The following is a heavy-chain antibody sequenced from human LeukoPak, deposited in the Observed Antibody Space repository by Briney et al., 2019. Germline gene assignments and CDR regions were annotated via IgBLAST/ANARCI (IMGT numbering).Heavy chain of an antibody. Sequence: GGSLRLSCAASGFTFSSYAMHWVRQAPGKGLEWVAFISYDGSNKYYADSVEGRFTISRDNSKNTLYLQMNSLRAEDTAVYYCARGGPRSLNSFDYWGQGTLVTVSS. CDR1: GFTFSSYA. CDR2: ISYDGSNK. J-gene: IGHJ4*02. CDR3: ARGGPRSLNSFDY. V-gene: IGHV3-30-3*01. D-gene: IGHD1-14*01.